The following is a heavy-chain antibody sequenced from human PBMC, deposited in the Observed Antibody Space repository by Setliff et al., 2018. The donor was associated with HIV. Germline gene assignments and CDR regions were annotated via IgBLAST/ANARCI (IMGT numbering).Heavy chain of an antibody. V-gene: IGHV4-4*07. CDR3: ARSIWVQVAHVPYGMDV. CDR1: GGSISSYY. D-gene: IGHD5-12*01. J-gene: IGHJ6*02. CDR2: FYTSGST. Sequence: SETLSLTCTVSGGSISSYYWSWIRQPAGKGLEWIGRFYTSGSTNYNPSLKSRVTMSVDTSKNQFSPKVRYVTAADTAIYYCARSIWVQVAHVPYGMDVWGQGTTVTVSS.